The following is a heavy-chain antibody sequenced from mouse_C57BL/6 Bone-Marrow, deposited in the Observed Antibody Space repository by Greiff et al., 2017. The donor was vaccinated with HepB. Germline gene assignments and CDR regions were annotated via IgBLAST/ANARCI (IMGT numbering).Heavy chain of an antibody. CDR1: GFSLTSYG. V-gene: IGHV2-2*01. J-gene: IGHJ4*01. Sequence: VQLQQSGPGLVQPSQSLSITCTVSGFSLTSYGVHWVRQSPGKGLEWLGVIWSGGSTDYNAAFISRLSISKDNSKSQVFFKMNSLQADDTAIYYCARKDVGLLRLYYYAMDYWGQGTSVTVSS. CDR3: ARKDVGLLRLYYYAMDY. D-gene: IGHD2-3*01. CDR2: IWSGGST.